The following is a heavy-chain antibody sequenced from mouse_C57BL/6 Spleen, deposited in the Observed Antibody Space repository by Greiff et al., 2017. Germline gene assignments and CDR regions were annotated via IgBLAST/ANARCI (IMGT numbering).Heavy chain of an antibody. V-gene: IGHV1-62-2*01. CDR1: GYTFTEYT. CDR2: FYPGSGSI. Sequence: VKLQESGAELVKPGASVKLSCKASGYTFTEYTIHWVKQRSGQGLEWIGWFYPGSGSIKYNEKFKDKATLTADKSSRTVYMGLSRLTSEDSAVYFCARHEADYDAYYFDYWGQGTTLTVSS. J-gene: IGHJ2*01. CDR3: ARHEADYDAYYFDY. D-gene: IGHD2-4*01.